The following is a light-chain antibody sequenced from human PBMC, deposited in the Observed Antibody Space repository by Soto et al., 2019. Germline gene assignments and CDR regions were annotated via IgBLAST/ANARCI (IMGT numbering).Light chain of an antibody. CDR3: QHYKSYSEA. J-gene: IGKJ1*01. CDR1: QTISSW. Sequence: DLQMTQSPSPLSGSVGDSVTITCRASQTISSWLAWYQQKPGKAPKLLIYKASTLKSGVPSRFSGSGSGTEFTLTISSLQPDDFATYYCQHYKSYSEAFGQGTKVDI. V-gene: IGKV1-5*03. CDR2: KAS.